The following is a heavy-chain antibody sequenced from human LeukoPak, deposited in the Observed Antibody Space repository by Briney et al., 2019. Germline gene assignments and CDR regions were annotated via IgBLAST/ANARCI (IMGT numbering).Heavy chain of an antibody. CDR2: IYHSGST. CDR1: GGSISSSNW. D-gene: IGHD1-7*01. J-gene: IGHJ4*02. Sequence: SGTLSLTCAVSGGSISSSNWWSWVRQPPGKGLEWIGEIYHSGSTNYNPSLKSRVTISVDTSKNQFSLKLSSVTAADTAVYYCARPLREGTFDYWGQGTLVTVSS. V-gene: IGHV4-4*02. CDR3: ARPLREGTFDY.